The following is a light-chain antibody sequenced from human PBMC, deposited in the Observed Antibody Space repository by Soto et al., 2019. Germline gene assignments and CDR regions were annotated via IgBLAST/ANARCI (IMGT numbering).Light chain of an antibody. CDR1: QSISSY. Sequence: DIQMTQSPSSLSASVGDRVTITCRASQSISSYLNWYQQKPGKAPKLLIYAASSLQSGVPSRFSGSVSGADFTLTISNLQPEDFATYYCQQAYSHPLTFGGGTKVDIK. J-gene: IGKJ4*01. V-gene: IGKV1-39*01. CDR3: QQAYSHPLT. CDR2: AAS.